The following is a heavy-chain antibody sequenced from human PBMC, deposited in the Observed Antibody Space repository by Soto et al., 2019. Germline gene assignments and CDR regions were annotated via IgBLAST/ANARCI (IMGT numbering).Heavy chain of an antibody. CDR1: GFTFSSYS. CDR2: ISSSSSYI. J-gene: IGHJ4*02. Sequence: GGSLRLSCAASGFTFSSYSMNWVRQAPGKGLEWVSSISSSSSYIYYADSVKGRFTTSRDNAKNSLYLQMNSLRAEDTAVYYCARGDSSSWTYYFDYWGQGTLVTVSS. D-gene: IGHD6-13*01. V-gene: IGHV3-21*01. CDR3: ARGDSSSWTYYFDY.